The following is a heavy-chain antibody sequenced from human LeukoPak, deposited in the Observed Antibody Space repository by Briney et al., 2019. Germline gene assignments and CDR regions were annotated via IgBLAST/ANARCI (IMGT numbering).Heavy chain of an antibody. CDR3: ARTSAYYDFWSGYYTYYFDY. Sequence: AGGSLRLSCAASGFTFSSYSMNWVRQAPGKGLEWASSISSSSSSYIYYADSVKGRFTISRDNAKNSLYLQMNSLRAEDTAVYYCARTSAYYDFWSGYYTYYFDYWGQGTLVTVSS. D-gene: IGHD3-3*01. J-gene: IGHJ4*02. CDR2: ISSSSSSYI. V-gene: IGHV3-21*01. CDR1: GFTFSSYS.